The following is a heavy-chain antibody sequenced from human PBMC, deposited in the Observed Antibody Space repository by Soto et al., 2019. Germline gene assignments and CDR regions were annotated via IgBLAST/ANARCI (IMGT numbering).Heavy chain of an antibody. CDR3: ATKSLPGFGESDY. CDR2: IIPIFGTA. D-gene: IGHD3-10*01. J-gene: IGHJ4*02. V-gene: IGHV1-69*06. CDR1: GGTFSSYA. Sequence: QVQLVQSGAEVKKPGCSVKVSCKASGGTFSSYAISWVRQAPGQGLEWMGGIIPIFGTANYAQKFQGRVTITADKSTSTAYMELRSLRSEDTALYYCATKSLPGFGESDYWGQVTLVTVSS.